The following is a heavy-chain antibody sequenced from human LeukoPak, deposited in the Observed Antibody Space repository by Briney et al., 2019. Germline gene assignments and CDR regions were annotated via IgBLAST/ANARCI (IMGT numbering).Heavy chain of an antibody. CDR1: GGSFSGYY. V-gene: IGHV4-34*01. CDR3: ATRLYMRATTPAAGLDY. D-gene: IGHD1-26*01. CDR2: INHSGST. Sequence: SETLSLTCAVYGGSFSGYYWSWIRQPPGRGMEWIGEINHSGSTNYNPSLKSRVTISVDTSKNQFSLKLSSVTAADTVVYYCATRLYMRATTPAAGLDYWGQGTLVTVSS. J-gene: IGHJ4*02.